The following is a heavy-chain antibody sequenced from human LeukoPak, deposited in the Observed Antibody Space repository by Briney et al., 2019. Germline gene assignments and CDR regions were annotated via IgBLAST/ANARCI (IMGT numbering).Heavy chain of an antibody. CDR2: INPDGSER. CDR3: AKAAYSSSWYVPTHYYYGMDV. D-gene: IGHD6-13*01. J-gene: IGHJ6*02. Sequence: GGSLRLSCAASGFSFSSYYMSWVRQAPGKGLEWVALINPDGSERYYVDSVKGRFTISRDNARNTLYLQMNSLRAEDTAVYYCAKAAYSSSWYVPTHYYYGMDVWGQGTTVTVSS. CDR1: GFSFSSYY. V-gene: IGHV3-7*03.